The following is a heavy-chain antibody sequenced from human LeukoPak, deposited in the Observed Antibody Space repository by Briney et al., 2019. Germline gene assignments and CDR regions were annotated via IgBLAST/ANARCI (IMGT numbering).Heavy chain of an antibody. J-gene: IGHJ4*02. CDR1: GFTFSSYW. D-gene: IGHD3-10*01. V-gene: IGHV3-7*01. CDR2: IKQDGSEK. CDR3: ANEIYGSENAD. Sequence: GGSLRLSCAASGFTFSSYWMSWVRQAPGKGLEWVANIKQDGSEKYYVDSVKGRFTISRDNAKNSLYLQMNSLRAEDTAVYYCANEIYGSENADWGQGTLVTVSS.